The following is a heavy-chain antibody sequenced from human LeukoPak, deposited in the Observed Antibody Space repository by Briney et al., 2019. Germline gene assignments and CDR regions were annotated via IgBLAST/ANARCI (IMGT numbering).Heavy chain of an antibody. CDR2: INHSGST. V-gene: IGHV4-34*01. Sequence: SETLSLTCAVYGGSFSGYYWSWIRQPPGKGLEWIGEINHSGSTNYNPSLKSRVTISVDTSKNQFSLKLSSVTAADTAVYYCAREQGLEPHYYHYMDVWGKGTTVTVSS. CDR3: AREQGLEPHYYHYMDV. J-gene: IGHJ6*03. CDR1: GGSFSGYY. D-gene: IGHD1-1*01.